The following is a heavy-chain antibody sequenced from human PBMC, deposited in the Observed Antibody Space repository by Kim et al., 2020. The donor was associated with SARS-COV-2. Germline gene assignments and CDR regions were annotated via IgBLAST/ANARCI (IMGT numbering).Heavy chain of an antibody. V-gene: IGHV3-74*01. J-gene: IGHJ4*02. Sequence: ADSVKGRFTISRDNAKNTLYLQMNSLRAEDTAVYYCARRAYTSGWWYFDYWGQGTLVTVSS. CDR3: ARRAYTSGWWYFDY. D-gene: IGHD6-19*01.